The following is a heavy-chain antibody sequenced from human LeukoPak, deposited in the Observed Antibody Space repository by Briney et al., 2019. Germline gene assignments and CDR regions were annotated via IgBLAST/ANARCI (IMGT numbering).Heavy chain of an antibody. Sequence: GGSLRLSCAASGFTFSSYVMSWVRQAPGKGLQWVSGISDSGGNTYYADSVRGRFTISRDNSKNTLYLQMNSLRAEDTAVYYCARHRSSWLIDYWGQGTLVTVSS. D-gene: IGHD6-6*01. V-gene: IGHV3-23*01. J-gene: IGHJ4*02. CDR2: ISDSGGNT. CDR1: GFTFSSYV. CDR3: ARHRSSWLIDY.